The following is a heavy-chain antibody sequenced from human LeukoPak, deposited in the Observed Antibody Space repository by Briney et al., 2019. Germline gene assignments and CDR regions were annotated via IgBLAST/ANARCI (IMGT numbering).Heavy chain of an antibody. CDR2: INHSGST. CDR1: GRSFSGYY. J-gene: IGHJ4*02. Sequence: PSETLSLTCAVYGRSFSGYYWSWIRQPPGKGLEWIGEINHSGSTNYNPSLKSRVTISVDTSKNQFSLKLSSVTAADTAVYYCARELRGYSYGYFDYWGQGTLVTVSS. V-gene: IGHV4-34*01. CDR3: ARELRGYSYGYFDY. D-gene: IGHD5-18*01.